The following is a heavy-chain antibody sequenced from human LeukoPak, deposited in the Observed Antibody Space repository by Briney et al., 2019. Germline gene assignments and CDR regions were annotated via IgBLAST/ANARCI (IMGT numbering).Heavy chain of an antibody. CDR2: ISGSGGST. Sequence: GGSLRLSCAASGFTFSSYGMSWVRQAPGKGLEWVSAISGSGGSTYYADSVKGRFTISRDNSKNTLYLQMNSLRAEDTAVYYCAKDSPLDMTTVLYWYFDLWGRGTLVTVSS. V-gene: IGHV3-23*01. CDR1: GFTFSSYG. CDR3: AKDSPLDMTTVLYWYFDL. D-gene: IGHD4-11*01. J-gene: IGHJ2*01.